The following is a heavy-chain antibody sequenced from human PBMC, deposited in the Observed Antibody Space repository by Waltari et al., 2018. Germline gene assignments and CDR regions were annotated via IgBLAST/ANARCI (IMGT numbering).Heavy chain of an antibody. V-gene: IGHV3-33*01. D-gene: IGHD5-12*01. CDR2: IWYDGSNK. Sequence: QVQLVESGGGVVQPGRSLRLACAASGLTFSSYGMHWVRQAPVKGLEWVAVIWYDGSNKYYADSVKGRFTISRDNSKNTLYLQMNSLRAEDTAVYYCARDRRYSGYQRGYYFDYWGQGTLVTVSS. CDR1: GLTFSSYG. CDR3: ARDRRYSGYQRGYYFDY. J-gene: IGHJ4*02.